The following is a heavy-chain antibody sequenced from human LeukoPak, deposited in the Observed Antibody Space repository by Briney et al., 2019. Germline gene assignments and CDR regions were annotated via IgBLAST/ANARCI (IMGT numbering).Heavy chain of an antibody. CDR1: GGSFSGYY. J-gene: IGHJ4*02. V-gene: IGHV4-34*01. CDR2: INHSGST. D-gene: IGHD5-18*01. CDR3: ARQANSYGDYFDY. Sequence: SSETLSLTCAVYGGSFSGYYWSWIRQPPGKGLEWIGEINHSGSTNYNPSLKSRVTISVDTSKNQFSLKLSSVTAADTAVYYCARQANSYGDYFDYWGQGTLVTVSS.